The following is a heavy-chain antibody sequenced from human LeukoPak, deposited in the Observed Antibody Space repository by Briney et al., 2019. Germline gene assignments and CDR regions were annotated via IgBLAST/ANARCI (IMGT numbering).Heavy chain of an antibody. J-gene: IGHJ4*02. CDR2: IYTSGTT. D-gene: IGHD4-17*01. CDR3: ARLSTVTTSFDY. V-gene: IGHV4-4*07. CDR1: GVSMSSYF. Sequence: SETLSLTCTVSGVSMSSYFWSWIRQPPGKGLEWIGRIYTSGTTHYNPSLKSRVTMSVDTSKNQFSLKLSPVTAADTAVYYCARLSTVTTSFDYWGQGTLVTVSS.